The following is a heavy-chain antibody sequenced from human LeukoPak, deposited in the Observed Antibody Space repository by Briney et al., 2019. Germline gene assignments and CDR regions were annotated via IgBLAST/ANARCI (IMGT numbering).Heavy chain of an antibody. CDR2: ISAYNGNT. CDR1: GYTFTSYG. D-gene: IGHD6-6*01. V-gene: IGHV1-18*01. Sequence: GASVKVSCKASGYTFTSYGISWVRQAPGQGLEWMGWISAYNGNTNYAQKLQGRVTMTTDTSTSTAYMELRSLRSDDTAVYYCARFHSSSPRTKFDPWGQGTLVTVSS. CDR3: ARFHSSSPRTKFDP. J-gene: IGHJ5*02.